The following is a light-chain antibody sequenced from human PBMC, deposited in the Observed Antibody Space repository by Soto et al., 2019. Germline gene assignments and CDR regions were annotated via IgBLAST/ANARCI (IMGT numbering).Light chain of an antibody. CDR1: QSVSSW. V-gene: IGKV1-5*03. Sequence: DIQLTQSPSTLSASPGERVTLSCRASQSVSSWVAWYQQKPGKAPNLLIYKTSNMETGISSRFSGSGSGTEFTLTISSLQPEDFAAYYCQHYNDCRWTFGQGTKVEIK. CDR2: KTS. CDR3: QHYNDCRWT. J-gene: IGKJ1*01.